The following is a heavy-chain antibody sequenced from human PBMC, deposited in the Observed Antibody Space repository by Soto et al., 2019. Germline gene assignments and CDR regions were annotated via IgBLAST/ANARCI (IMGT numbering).Heavy chain of an antibody. Sequence: ALRLSCAAAGYTVYNYAMNWVRQAPGKGLEWVATISATGGSTYYADSVKGRFTISRDNSKNTLYLQMNGLRVEDTAVYYYAKDRFAGNLANWG. J-gene: IGHJ6*03. D-gene: IGHD6-13*01. CDR1: GYTVYNYA. CDR2: ISATGGST. V-gene: IGHV3-23*01. CDR3: AKDRFAGNLAN.